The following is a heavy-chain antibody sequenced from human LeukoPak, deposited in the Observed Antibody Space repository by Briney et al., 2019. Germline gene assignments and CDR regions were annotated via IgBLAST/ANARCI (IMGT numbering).Heavy chain of an antibody. CDR1: GGSFSGYY. J-gene: IGHJ5*02. CDR2: INHSGST. V-gene: IGHV4-34*01. CDR3: ARVPAAMKARYWFDP. D-gene: IGHD2-2*01. Sequence: SETLSLTCAVYGGSFSGYYWSWIRQPPGKGLEWIGEINHSGSTNYNPSLKSRDTISVDTSKNQFSLKLSSVTAADTAVYYCARVPAAMKARYWFDPWGQGTLVTVSS.